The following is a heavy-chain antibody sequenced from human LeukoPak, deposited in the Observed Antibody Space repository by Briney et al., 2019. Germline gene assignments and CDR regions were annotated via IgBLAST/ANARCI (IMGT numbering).Heavy chain of an antibody. Sequence: PSETLSLTCAVYGGSFSGYYWSWIRQPPGKGLEWIGEINHSGSTNYNPSLKSRVTISVDLSKHQFSLKLTSLTAADTAVYYCARGPSGDYGVDYYYMDVWGKGTTVTISS. J-gene: IGHJ6*03. D-gene: IGHD4-17*01. CDR2: INHSGST. CDR1: GGSFSGYY. V-gene: IGHV4-34*01. CDR3: ARGPSGDYGVDYYYMDV.